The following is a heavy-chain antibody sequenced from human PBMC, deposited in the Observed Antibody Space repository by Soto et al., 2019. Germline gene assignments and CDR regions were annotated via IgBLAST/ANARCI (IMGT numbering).Heavy chain of an antibody. V-gene: IGHV4-61*01. D-gene: IGHD5-12*01. Sequence: PSETLSLTCTVSGGSLSSGSYYWSWIRQPPGKGLEWIGYIYYSGSTNYNPSLKSRVTISVDTSKNQFSLKLSSVTAADTAVYYCARGLDSGYDLNWFDPWGQGTLVTVSS. J-gene: IGHJ5*02. CDR1: GGSLSSGSYY. CDR3: ARGLDSGYDLNWFDP. CDR2: IYYSGST.